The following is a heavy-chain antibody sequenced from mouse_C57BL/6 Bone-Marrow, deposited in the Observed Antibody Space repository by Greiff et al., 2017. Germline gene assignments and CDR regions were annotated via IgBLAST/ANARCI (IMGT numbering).Heavy chain of an antibody. V-gene: IGHV1-72*01. CDR1: GYTFTSYW. Sequence: QVQLKQPGAELVQPGASVKLSCTASGYTFTSYWMHWVKQRPGRGLEWIGRIDPNSGGTKYNEKFTSKATLTVDKPSSTAYMQLSSLTSEDSAVYYCARSPTQSTGAWFAYWGQGTLVTGSA. CDR3: ARSPTQSTGAWFAY. CDR2: IDPNSGGT. D-gene: IGHD3-2*02. J-gene: IGHJ3*01.